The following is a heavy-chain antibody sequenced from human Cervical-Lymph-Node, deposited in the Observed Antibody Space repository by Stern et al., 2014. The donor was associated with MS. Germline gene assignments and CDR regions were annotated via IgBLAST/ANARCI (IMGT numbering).Heavy chain of an antibody. J-gene: IGHJ4*02. CDR1: GGSITGYY. D-gene: IGHD6-19*01. Sequence: QVQLQESGPGLVKPSETLSLTCTVSGGSITGYYWSWIRQPPGKGLEWITYIYYSGDSNYNPSLESRATISVDTSKNQFSLRLTSVTAADTAVYFCARHSSGWESEYYFDFWGQEILVTVSS. CDR2: IYYSGDS. CDR3: ARHSSGWESEYYFDF. V-gene: IGHV4-59*01.